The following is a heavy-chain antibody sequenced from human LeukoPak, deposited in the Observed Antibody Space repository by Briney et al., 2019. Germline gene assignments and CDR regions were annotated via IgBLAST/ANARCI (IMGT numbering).Heavy chain of an antibody. D-gene: IGHD3-10*01. J-gene: IGHJ6*02. CDR3: AREGITRTSDAMDV. Sequence: GGSLRLSCVASGFTDSSHMNWVRQAPGKRVEWVSVINSYDRTYYPDSVKGRFTISSDNYKNTLYLQMNKLRAEDAAVYYCAREGITRTSDAMDVWGQGTTVTVSS. V-gene: IGHV3-66*01. CDR1: GFTDSSH. CDR2: INSYDRT.